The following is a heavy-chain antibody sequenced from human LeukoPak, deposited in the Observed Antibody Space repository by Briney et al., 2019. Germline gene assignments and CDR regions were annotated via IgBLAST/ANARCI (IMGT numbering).Heavy chain of an antibody. CDR3: AKDQSLAAMVIMD. Sequence: PGRSLRLSWAAAGFTFSSYGMHWVRQAPGKGLEWVAVIWYDGSNKYYADSVKGRFTISRDNSKNTLYLQMNSLRAEDTAVYYCAKDQSLAAMVIMDWGQGTLVAVSS. CDR1: GFTFSSYG. J-gene: IGHJ4*02. V-gene: IGHV3-33*06. D-gene: IGHD5-18*01. CDR2: IWYDGSNK.